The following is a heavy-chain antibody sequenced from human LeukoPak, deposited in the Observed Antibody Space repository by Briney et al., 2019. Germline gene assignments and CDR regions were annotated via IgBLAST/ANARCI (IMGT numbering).Heavy chain of an antibody. J-gene: IGHJ4*02. D-gene: IGHD3-3*01. CDR3: ARQGFFWSGYRLPPRRYFDY. Sequence: SETLSLTCTVSGGSISSSSYYWGWIRQPPGKGLEWIGSIYYSGSTYYNPSHKSRVTISVDTSKDQFSLKLSSVTAADTAVYYCARQGFFWSGYRLPPRRYFDYWGQGTLVTVSS. V-gene: IGHV4-39*01. CDR1: GGSISSSSYY. CDR2: IYYSGST.